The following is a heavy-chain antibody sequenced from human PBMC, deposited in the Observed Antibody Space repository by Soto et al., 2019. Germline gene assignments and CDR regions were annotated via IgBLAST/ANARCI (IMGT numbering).Heavy chain of an antibody. Sequence: SSETLSLTCTVSGGSISSSTSYWGWIRQPPGKGLEWIGSINYSGSTYYSPSLKSRVTISADTSKNQFSLKLSSVTAADTAVYYCARPVNYYYYYMDVWGKGTRVTVSS. CDR1: GGSISSSTSY. V-gene: IGHV4-39*01. CDR3: ARPVNYYYYYMDV. CDR2: INYSGST. J-gene: IGHJ6*03.